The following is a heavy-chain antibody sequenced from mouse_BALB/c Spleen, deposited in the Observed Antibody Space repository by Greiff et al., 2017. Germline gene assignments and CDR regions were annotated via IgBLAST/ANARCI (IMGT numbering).Heavy chain of an antibody. V-gene: IGHV1-77*01. CDR3: ARGGDNYWYFDV. CDR1: GYTFTDYV. J-gene: IGHJ1*01. Sequence: QVQLQQSGPELVKPGASVKISCFASGYTFTDYVISWVKQRTGQGLEWIGEIYPGSGSTNYTEKFKGKATLTADKSSNTAYMQLSRLTSEDSTVYFYARGGDNYWYFDVWGAGTTVTVSA. CDR2: IYPGSGST.